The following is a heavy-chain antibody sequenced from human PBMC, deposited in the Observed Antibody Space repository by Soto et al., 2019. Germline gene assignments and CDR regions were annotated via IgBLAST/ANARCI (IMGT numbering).Heavy chain of an antibody. Sequence: GESLKISCEASGYKFTAYWIGWVRQTPGKGLEWMGIIYPGDSETRYSPSFQGQVTISVDKSNSTAYLQWNSLEASDTATYYCARQIGVAVAGTRWYFDLWGRGTLVTVSS. CDR2: IYPGDSET. CDR1: GYKFTAYW. V-gene: IGHV5-51*01. CDR3: ARQIGVAVAGTRWYFDL. J-gene: IGHJ2*01. D-gene: IGHD6-19*01.